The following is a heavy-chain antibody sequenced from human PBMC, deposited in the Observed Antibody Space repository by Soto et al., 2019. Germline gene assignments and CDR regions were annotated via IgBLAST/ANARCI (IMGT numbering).Heavy chain of an antibody. D-gene: IGHD6-13*01. J-gene: IGHJ3*02. Sequence: PSESRSRTCTVSGGSISSTRYYWGWIRHPPGKGLEWIASIYYTGSTYYNPSLKSRVTISVDTSKNQFSLKLSSVTAADTAAYYCASNGYSSSWADFDIWGQGTMRTVSS. V-gene: IGHV4-39*01. CDR2: IYYTGST. CDR3: ASNGYSSSWADFDI. CDR1: GGSISSTRYY.